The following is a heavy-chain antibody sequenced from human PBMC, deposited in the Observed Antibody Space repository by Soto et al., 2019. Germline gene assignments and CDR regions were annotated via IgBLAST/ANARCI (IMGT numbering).Heavy chain of an antibody. Sequence: SCAASGFTFSTCAMNCVRQAPGKGLEWVSAISATAGDTYYADSVRGRFTISRDNSMNALYLQMNSLRVEDTAVYYCAHPRGYGVFDAYDIWGQGTMVTVSS. V-gene: IGHV3-23*01. CDR2: ISATAGDT. D-gene: IGHD4-17*01. CDR3: AHPRGYGVFDAYDI. J-gene: IGHJ3*02. CDR1: GFTFSTCA.